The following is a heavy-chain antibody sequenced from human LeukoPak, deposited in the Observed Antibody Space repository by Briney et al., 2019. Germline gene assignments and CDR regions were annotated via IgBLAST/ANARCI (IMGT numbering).Heavy chain of an antibody. Sequence: SESLSLTCAVYGGSVSGDYWSWIRQPPRKWLEWIGEINDIGSTNYNPSLKSLVSISVETSKNQFSLKLSSVTAADTAVYYCVRDPDFWGQGTLVTVSS. V-gene: IGHV4-34*01. J-gene: IGHJ4*02. CDR3: VRDPDF. CDR2: INDIGST. CDR1: GGSVSGDY.